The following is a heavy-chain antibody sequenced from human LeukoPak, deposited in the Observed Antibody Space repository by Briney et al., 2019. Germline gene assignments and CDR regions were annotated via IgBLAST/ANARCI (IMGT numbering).Heavy chain of an antibody. D-gene: IGHD6-19*01. J-gene: IGHJ4*02. CDR2: ISGSGGST. V-gene: IGHV3-23*01. CDR1: GFTFSSYW. Sequence: GGSLRLSCAASGFTFSSYWMHWVRQAPGKGLEWVSAISGSGGSTYYADSVKGRFAISRDNSKNTLYLQMNSLRAEDTAVYYCAKEGSGWYQGGYWGQGTLVTVSS. CDR3: AKEGSGWYQGGY.